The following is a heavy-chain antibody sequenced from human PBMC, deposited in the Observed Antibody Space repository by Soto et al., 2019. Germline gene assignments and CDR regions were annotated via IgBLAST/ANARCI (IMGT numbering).Heavy chain of an antibody. CDR3: TRDRRISGFDP. Sequence: GGPRRFSCEPSGFAFSSDWMHWVRQGPGKGLEWLSLINSDGSSPNYADSVEGRFTVSRDNAKNTLFLQMNSLRVDDTGIYYCTRDRRISGFDPWGQGTQVTVSS. J-gene: IGHJ5*02. D-gene: IGHD3-16*02. V-gene: IGHV3-74*01. CDR2: INSDGSSP. CDR1: GFAFSSDW.